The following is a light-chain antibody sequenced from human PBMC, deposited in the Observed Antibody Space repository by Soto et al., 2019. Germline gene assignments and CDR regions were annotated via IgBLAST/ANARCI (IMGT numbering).Light chain of an antibody. CDR2: EVT. CDR3: SSYAGSSTIDV. Sequence: QSALAQPPSASGSPGQSVTISCTGTSSDVGAYNFVSWYQQLPGKAPKLMIYEVTKRPSGVPDRFSGSKSGNTASLTVSGLQAEDEADYCCSSYAGSSTIDVFGTGTKLTVL. V-gene: IGLV2-8*01. J-gene: IGLJ1*01. CDR1: SSDVGAYNF.